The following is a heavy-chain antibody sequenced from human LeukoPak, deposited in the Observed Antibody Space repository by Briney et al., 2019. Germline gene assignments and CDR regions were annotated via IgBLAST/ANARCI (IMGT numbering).Heavy chain of an antibody. CDR1: GYTFTGYY. V-gene: IGHV1-69*05. D-gene: IGHD6-13*01. CDR2: IIPIFGTA. CDR3: ARVQQLVRGANWFDP. Sequence: SVKVSCKASGYTFTGYYMHWVRQAPGQGLEWMGGIIPIFGTANYAQKFQGRVTITTDESTSTAYMELSSLRSEDTAVYYCARVQQLVRGANWFDPWGQGTLVTVSS. J-gene: IGHJ5*02.